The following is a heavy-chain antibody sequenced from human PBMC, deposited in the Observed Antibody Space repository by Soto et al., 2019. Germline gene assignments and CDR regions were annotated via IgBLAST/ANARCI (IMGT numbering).Heavy chain of an antibody. CDR3: ARSTGRY. CDR2: SYYSGST. D-gene: IGHD3-10*01. V-gene: IGHV4-30-4*01. J-gene: IGHJ4*02. CDR1: GGSIKTDDYY. Sequence: QVQLQESGPGLVKPSQTLSLTCTVSGGSIKTDDYYWTWIRQTPGKGLEWIGYSYYSGSTYYNPSLKCRVSISIDTSKNQFSLNLRSVTAADTAIYYCARSTGRYWGQGTRVTVSS.